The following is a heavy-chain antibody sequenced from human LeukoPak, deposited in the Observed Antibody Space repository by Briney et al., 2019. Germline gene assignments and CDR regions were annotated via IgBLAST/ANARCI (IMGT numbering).Heavy chain of an antibody. CDR2: IRSKANDHAT. D-gene: IGHD4-17*01. Sequence: GGSLRLSCAGSGFTFSGSAMHWVRQTPGKGLEWVGRIRSKANDHATAYAASVRGRFTISRDDSENTAYLQMNSLKTEDTAIYYCTRRLMTTVNDYWGQGTLVTVSS. V-gene: IGHV3-73*01. CDR1: GFTFSGSA. J-gene: IGHJ4*02. CDR3: TRRLMTTVNDY.